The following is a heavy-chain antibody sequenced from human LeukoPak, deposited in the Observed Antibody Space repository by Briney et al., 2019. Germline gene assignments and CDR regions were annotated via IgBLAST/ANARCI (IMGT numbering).Heavy chain of an antibody. CDR3: ARGDGIAARRPKIFDY. Sequence: PSETLSLTCAVYGGSFSGYYWRWIRQPPGKGLEWIGEINHSGSTNYNPSLKSRVTISVDTSKNQFSLKLSSVTAADTAVYYCARGDGIAARRPKIFDYWGQGTLVTVSS. CDR1: GGSFSGYY. J-gene: IGHJ4*02. CDR2: INHSGST. D-gene: IGHD6-6*01. V-gene: IGHV4-34*01.